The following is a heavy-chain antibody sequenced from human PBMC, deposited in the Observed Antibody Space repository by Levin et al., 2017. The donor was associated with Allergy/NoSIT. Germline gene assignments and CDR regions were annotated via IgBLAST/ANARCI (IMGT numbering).Heavy chain of an antibody. V-gene: IGHV1-46*01. CDR3: ARAEGEWELRYRILG. CDR1: GYTFTSYY. D-gene: IGHD1-26*01. Sequence: GESLKISCKASGYTFTSYYMHWVRQAPGQGLEWMGIINPSGGSTSYAQKFQGRVTMTRDTSTSTVYMELSSLRSEDTAVYYCARAEGEWELRYRILGWGQGTLVTVSS. J-gene: IGHJ4*02. CDR2: INPSGGST.